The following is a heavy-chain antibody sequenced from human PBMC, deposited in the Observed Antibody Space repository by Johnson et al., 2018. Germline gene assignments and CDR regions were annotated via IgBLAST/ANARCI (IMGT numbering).Heavy chain of an antibody. D-gene: IGHD5-18*01. J-gene: IGHJ3*02. Sequence: VQLVESGGGLVQPGRSLRLSCTACGFTFGDYAMSWFRQAPGKGLEWVGFIRSKAYGGTTEYAASVKGRFAISRDDSKSIAYLQMNSLKTEDTAVYYCTRYTAMTSGDVFVIWGQGTMVTVSS. CDR3: TRYTAMTSGDVFVI. CDR2: IRSKAYGGTT. V-gene: IGHV3-49*03. CDR1: GFTFGDYA.